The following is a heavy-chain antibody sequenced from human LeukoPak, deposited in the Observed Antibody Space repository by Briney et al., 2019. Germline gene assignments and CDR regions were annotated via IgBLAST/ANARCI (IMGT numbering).Heavy chain of an antibody. J-gene: IGHJ4*02. D-gene: IGHD4-17*01. Sequence: GGSLRLSCAASGFTFSSYGMHWVRQAPGKGLEWVAVISYDGSNKYYADSVKGRFTISRDNSKNTLYLQMNSLRAEDTAVYYCAGGTARVTMEFWGQGTLVTVSS. V-gene: IGHV3-30*03. CDR2: ISYDGSNK. CDR3: AGGTARVTMEF. CDR1: GFTFSSYG.